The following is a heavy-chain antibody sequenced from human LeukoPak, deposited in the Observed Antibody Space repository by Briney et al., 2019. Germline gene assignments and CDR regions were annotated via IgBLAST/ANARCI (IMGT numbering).Heavy chain of an antibody. V-gene: IGHV3-7*03. CDR1: GFTFSSYW. Sequence: PGGSLRLSCAASGFTFSSYWMVWVRQAPGKGLEWVASIKHDGSEKYYVDSVKGRFTISRDNAKNSLYLQMNSLRSEDTAVYYCASEYGDYLSYFDNWGQGTLVTVSS. CDR3: ASEYGDYLSYFDN. CDR2: IKHDGSEK. D-gene: IGHD4-17*01. J-gene: IGHJ4*02.